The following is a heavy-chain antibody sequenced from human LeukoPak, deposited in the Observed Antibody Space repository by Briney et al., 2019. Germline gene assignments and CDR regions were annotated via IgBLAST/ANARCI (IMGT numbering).Heavy chain of an antibody. CDR2: ISGDGGST. CDR1: GFTFSSYA. V-gene: IGHV3-43*02. D-gene: IGHD5-12*01. J-gene: IGHJ6*02. Sequence: PGGSLRLSCAASGFTFSSYAMSWVRQAPGKGLEWVSLISGDGGSTYYADSVKGRFTISRDNSKNSLYLQMNSLRTEDTALYYCAKVRVGYGVYYYYGMDVWGQGTTVTVSS. CDR3: AKVRVGYGVYYYYGMDV.